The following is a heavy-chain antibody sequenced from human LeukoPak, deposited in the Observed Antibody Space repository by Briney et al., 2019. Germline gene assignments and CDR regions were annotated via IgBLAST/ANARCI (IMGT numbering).Heavy chain of an antibody. Sequence: GGSLRLSCTASGFTFSSYSMNWVRQAPGKGLEWVSYISSGSTTIYYADSVKGRFTISRDNAKNTLYLQMNSLRAEDTAVYFCARMWGSSWSYFDYWGQGTLVTVSS. V-gene: IGHV3-48*04. J-gene: IGHJ4*02. CDR2: ISSGSTTI. CDR1: GFTFSSYS. D-gene: IGHD6-13*01. CDR3: ARMWGSSWSYFDY.